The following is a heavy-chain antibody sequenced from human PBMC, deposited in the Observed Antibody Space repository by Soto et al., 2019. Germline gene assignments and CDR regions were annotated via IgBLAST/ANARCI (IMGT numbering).Heavy chain of an antibody. Sequence: QVQLVESGGGVVQPGRSLRLSCAASGFTFSSYGMHWVRQAPGKGLEWVAVIWYDGSNKYYADSVKGRFTISRDNSKNTLYLQKNGLRAEETAVYYCGREREDKCGGQGPHDYWGQGTLVAVSS. D-gene: IGHD2-21*01. CDR3: GREREDKCGGQGPHDY. CDR2: IWYDGSNK. J-gene: IGHJ4*02. CDR1: GFTFSSYG. V-gene: IGHV3-33*01.